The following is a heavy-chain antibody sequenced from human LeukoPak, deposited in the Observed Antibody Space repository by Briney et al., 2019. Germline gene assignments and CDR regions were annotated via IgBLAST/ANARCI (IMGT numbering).Heavy chain of an antibody. J-gene: IGHJ6*03. CDR1: GYTCTSYG. Sequence: ASVKVSCKASGYTCTSYGISWVRQAPGQGLEWVGWISAYNGNTNYAQKFQGRVTITADESTSTAYMELSSLRSEDTAVYYCARDTIYDSSGSYYMDVYGKGTTVTVSS. CDR3: ARDTIYDSSGSYYMDV. D-gene: IGHD3-22*01. V-gene: IGHV1-18*01. CDR2: ISAYNGNT.